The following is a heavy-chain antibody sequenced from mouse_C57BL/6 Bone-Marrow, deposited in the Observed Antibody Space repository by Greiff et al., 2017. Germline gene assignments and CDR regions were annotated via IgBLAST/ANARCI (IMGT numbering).Heavy chain of an antibody. CDR2: INPNNGGT. CDR3: AIPLPDGYYPAWFAY. V-gene: IGHV1-18*01. J-gene: IGHJ3*01. CDR1: GYTFTDYN. D-gene: IGHD2-3*01. Sequence: SGPELVKPGASVKIPCKASGYTFTDYNMDWVKQSHGKSLEWIGDINPNNGGTIYNQKFKGKATLTVDKSSSTAYMELRSLTSEDTAVYYCAIPLPDGYYPAWFAYWGQGTLVTVSA.